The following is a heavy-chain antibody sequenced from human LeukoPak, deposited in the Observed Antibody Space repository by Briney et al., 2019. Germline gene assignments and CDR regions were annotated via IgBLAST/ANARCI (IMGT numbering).Heavy chain of an antibody. J-gene: IGHJ4*02. CDR3: ARLITGTLDY. Sequence: SETLSLTCTVSGGSISSSSYYWGWIRQPPGKGLEWIGSIYNSGSTYYNPSLKSRVTISVDTSKNQFSLKLSSVTAADTAVYYCARLITGTLDYWGQGTLVTVSS. CDR1: GGSISSSSYY. V-gene: IGHV4-39*01. CDR2: IYNSGST. D-gene: IGHD1-20*01.